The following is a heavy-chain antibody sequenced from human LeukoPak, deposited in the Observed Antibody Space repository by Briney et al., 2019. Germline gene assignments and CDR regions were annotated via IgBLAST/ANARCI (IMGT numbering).Heavy chain of an antibody. V-gene: IGHV4-4*02. CDR2: VHLDGRT. CDR3: AREGGFYRPLDY. J-gene: IGHJ4*02. Sequence: SETLSLTCGVSGGSVSSTNWWTWIRQPPGKGLEWIGGVHLDGRTNFNPSLKSRPTMSVDLSENHVSLKLTSVTAADTAVYYCAREGGFYRPLDYSGQGTLVTVSS. D-gene: IGHD6-25*01. CDR1: GGSVSSTNW.